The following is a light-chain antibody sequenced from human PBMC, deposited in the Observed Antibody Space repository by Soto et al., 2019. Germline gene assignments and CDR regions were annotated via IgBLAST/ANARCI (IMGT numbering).Light chain of an antibody. CDR3: QQFNSFPLT. V-gene: IGKV1-13*02. CDR1: QDIVSA. Sequence: AMQLTQSPSSLSASVGDRVTITCRASQDIVSALAWYQQKPGKAPKLLIYEASSLESGVPSRFSGSGSGTVFTLTISSLQPEDFATYCCQQFNSFPLTFGGETRVEIK. CDR2: EAS. J-gene: IGKJ4*01.